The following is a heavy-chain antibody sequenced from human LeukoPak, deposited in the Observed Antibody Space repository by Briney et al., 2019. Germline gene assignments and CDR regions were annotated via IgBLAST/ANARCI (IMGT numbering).Heavy chain of an antibody. J-gene: IGHJ3*02. CDR2: INWNGGST. CDR3: ARVGFGGDLMLAFDI. D-gene: IGHD3-16*01. CDR1: GFTFDDYG. Sequence: GGSLRLSCAASGFTFDDYGMSWVRQAPGKGLEWVSGINWNGGSTGYADSVKGRFTISRDNAKNSLYLQMNSLRAEDTALYYCARVGFGGDLMLAFDIWGQGTMVTVSS. V-gene: IGHV3-20*04.